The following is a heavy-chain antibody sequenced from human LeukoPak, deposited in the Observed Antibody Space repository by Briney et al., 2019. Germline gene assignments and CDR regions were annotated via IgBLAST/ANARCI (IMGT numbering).Heavy chain of an antibody. CDR2: ISSSGSTI. CDR3: ARAHRPMAFYYYMDV. CDR1: GFTFSGYY. Sequence: PGGSLRLSCAASGFTFSGYYMSWIRQAPGKGLEWVSYISSSGSTIYYADSVKGRFTISRDNAKNSLYLQMNSLRAEDTAVYYCARAHRPMAFYYYMDVWGKGTTVTVSS. J-gene: IGHJ6*03. D-gene: IGHD3-10*01. V-gene: IGHV3-11*04.